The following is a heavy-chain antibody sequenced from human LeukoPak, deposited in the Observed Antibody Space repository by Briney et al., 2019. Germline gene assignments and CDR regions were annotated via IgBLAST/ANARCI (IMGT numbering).Heavy chain of an antibody. D-gene: IGHD1-26*01. V-gene: IGHV4-38-2*02. J-gene: IGHJ4*02. CDR3: ARNSSGSSFDR. Sequence: PSETLSLTCSVSGSSISSGHYWGWIRQPPGQGLEWIASIYHSGGRFETGSTHYSPSLKSRVTISVDTSKNELSLMMTSVTAADTAVYYCARNSSGSSFDRWGQGTLVSVSS. CDR1: GSSISSGHY. CDR2: IYHSGGRFETGST.